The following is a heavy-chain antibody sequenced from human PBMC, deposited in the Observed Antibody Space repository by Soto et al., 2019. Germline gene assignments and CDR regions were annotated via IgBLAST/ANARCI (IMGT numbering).Heavy chain of an antibody. V-gene: IGHV4-39*01. D-gene: IGHD3-22*01. Sequence: QLQLQESGPGLVEPSETLSLTCTVAGGSISGSSKYWGWVRQSPGMGLEWIGSIHYNGNTYYAPSFKSRVTMSVDTPNNQFSLKLTSVTAADTAVYYRARPSPCSSGNCYYFDYWGQGTLVTVSS. J-gene: IGHJ4*02. CDR1: GGSISGSSKY. CDR3: ARPSPCSSGNCYYFDY. CDR2: IHYNGNT.